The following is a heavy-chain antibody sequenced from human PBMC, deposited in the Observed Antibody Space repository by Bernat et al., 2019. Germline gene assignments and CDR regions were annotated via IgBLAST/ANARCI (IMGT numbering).Heavy chain of an antibody. CDR2: IDWDDDK. CDR1: GFSLSTSGMC. Sequence: QVTLRESGPALVKPTQTLTLTCTFSGFSLSTSGMCVSWFRQPPGKALVWLARIDWDDDKYYSTTLKTRRTTSKDTSKNPEVITMTNMDPVDTATSDCARYYGDYSFDYWGQGTLVTVSS. J-gene: IGHJ4*02. V-gene: IGHV2-70*15. D-gene: IGHD4-17*01. CDR3: ARYYGDYSFDY.